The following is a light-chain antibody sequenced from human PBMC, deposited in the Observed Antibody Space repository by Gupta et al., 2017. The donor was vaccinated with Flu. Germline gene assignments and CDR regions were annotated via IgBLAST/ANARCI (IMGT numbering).Light chain of an antibody. Sequence: SYVLTQPPSVSVAPGQTARINCGGNYIGTKSVHWYQQKPGQAPILGVYDDSDRPSEIPERFSGSNSESMANLTITRVEAGDEADYYCKVWHDLSGVFGGGTRLTVL. V-gene: IGLV3-21*02. CDR2: DDS. CDR3: KVWHDLSGV. CDR1: YIGTKS. J-gene: IGLJ3*02.